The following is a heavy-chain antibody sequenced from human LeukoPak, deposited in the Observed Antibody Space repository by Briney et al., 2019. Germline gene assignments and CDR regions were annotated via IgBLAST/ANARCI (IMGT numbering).Heavy chain of an antibody. CDR3: ARVKYGDYIKFDY. Sequence: GASVKVSCKASEYTFTGYYMHWVRQAPGQGLEWMGWINPNSGGTNYAQKFQGRVTMTRDTSISTAYMELSRLRSDDTAVYYCARVKYGDYIKFDYWGQGTLVTVSS. D-gene: IGHD4-17*01. CDR2: INPNSGGT. V-gene: IGHV1-2*02. CDR1: EYTFTGYY. J-gene: IGHJ4*02.